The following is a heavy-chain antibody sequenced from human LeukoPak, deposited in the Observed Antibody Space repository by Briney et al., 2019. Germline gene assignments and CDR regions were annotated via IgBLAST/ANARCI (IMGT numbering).Heavy chain of an antibody. Sequence: SETLSLTCAVSGGSISSTHWWDWVRQSPGKGLEWIGEIHHSGSTNYNSSLKSRVTISLDKSKSQIFLKMTSVSAADTAVYYCARECGGGTCPWGQGTLVSVSS. J-gene: IGHJ5*02. CDR3: ARECGGGTCP. CDR2: IHHSGST. CDR1: GGSISSTHW. V-gene: IGHV4-4*02. D-gene: IGHD2-15*01.